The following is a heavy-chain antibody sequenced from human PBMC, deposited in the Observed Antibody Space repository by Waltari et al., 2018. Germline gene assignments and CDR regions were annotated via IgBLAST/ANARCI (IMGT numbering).Heavy chain of an antibody. CDR2: IYHSGST. D-gene: IGHD5-18*01. CDR1: GYSISSGYY. Sequence: QVQLQESGPGLVKPSETLSLTCTVSGYSISSGYYWGWIRQPPGKGLEWIGGIYHSGSTYYNPSLKSRVTISVDTSKNQFSLKLSSVTAADTAVYYCARGNTRTYYYGMDVWGQGTTVTVSS. J-gene: IGHJ6*02. CDR3: ARGNTRTYYYGMDV. V-gene: IGHV4-38-2*02.